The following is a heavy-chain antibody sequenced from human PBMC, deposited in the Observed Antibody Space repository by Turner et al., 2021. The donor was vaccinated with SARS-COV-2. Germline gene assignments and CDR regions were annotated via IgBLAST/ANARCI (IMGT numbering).Heavy chain of an antibody. Sequence: QVQLQESGPVLVKPSETLSLTCTVPGGSISSYYWIWSRQPPGKGLEWIGYIYYSGSTNYNPSLKSRVTIAVDTSKNQFSLKLSSVTAADTAVYYCARDYGGNSNYFHHWGQGTLVTVSS. D-gene: IGHD4-17*01. CDR2: IYYSGST. J-gene: IGHJ1*01. V-gene: IGHV4-59*01. CDR3: ARDYGGNSNYFHH. CDR1: GGSISSYY.